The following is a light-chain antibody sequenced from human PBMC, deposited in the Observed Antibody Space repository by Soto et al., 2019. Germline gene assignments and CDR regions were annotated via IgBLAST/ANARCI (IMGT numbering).Light chain of an antibody. CDR3: QQYCASRT. Sequence: EIVLTQSPGTLSLSPGERATLSCRASQSVSSTYLAWYQQKPGQAPRLLIYGASSRATGIPARFSGSASGTDFTLTINRLEPEDFAIYYCQQYCASRTFGQGNKLEIK. CDR1: QSVSSTY. J-gene: IGKJ2*01. V-gene: IGKV3-20*01. CDR2: GAS.